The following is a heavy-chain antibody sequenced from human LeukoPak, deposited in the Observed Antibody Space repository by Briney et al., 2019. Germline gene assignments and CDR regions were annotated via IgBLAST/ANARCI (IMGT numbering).Heavy chain of an antibody. CDR1: GGSISSGGYY. Sequence: PSQTLSLTCTVSGGSISSGGYYWSWIRQHPGKGLEWIGYIYHSGSTYYNPSLKSRVTISVDTSKNQFSLKLSSVTAADTAVYYCARGVRSGYDEGVWIAVAGTGYFDYWGQGTLVTVSS. V-gene: IGHV4-31*03. D-gene: IGHD6-19*01. J-gene: IGHJ4*02. CDR3: ARGVRSGYDEGVWIAVAGTGYFDY. CDR2: IYHSGST.